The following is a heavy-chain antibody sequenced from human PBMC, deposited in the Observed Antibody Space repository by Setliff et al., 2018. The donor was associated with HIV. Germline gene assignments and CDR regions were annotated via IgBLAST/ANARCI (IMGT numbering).Heavy chain of an antibody. D-gene: IGHD5-12*01. V-gene: IGHV1-69*13. CDR1: GVTFRRFA. CDR2: IIPMFGTT. CDR3: ARVGEMATIGYSYYYMDV. Sequence: AASVKVSCKASGVTFRRFAFSWVRQAPGQGLEWMGGIIPMFGTTNYAQKFQGRVTITADESTSTVYMELTSLRFEDTAVYYCARVGEMATIGYSYYYMDVWGKGTTVTV. J-gene: IGHJ6*03.